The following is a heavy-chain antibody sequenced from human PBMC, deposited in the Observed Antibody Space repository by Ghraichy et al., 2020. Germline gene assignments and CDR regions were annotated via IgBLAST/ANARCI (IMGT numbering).Heavy chain of an antibody. CDR1: GFTFNRHD. J-gene: IGHJ6*02. CDR2: ISSSSTTI. Sequence: SLNISCAVSGFTFNRHDMTWVRQAPGKGLEWVSYISSSSTTIYYTDSVKGRFTISRDNAKNSLYLQMNSLRDEDTAVYYCARDLASPYYGMDVWGQGTTVTVSS. CDR3: ARDLASPYYGMDV. V-gene: IGHV3-48*02.